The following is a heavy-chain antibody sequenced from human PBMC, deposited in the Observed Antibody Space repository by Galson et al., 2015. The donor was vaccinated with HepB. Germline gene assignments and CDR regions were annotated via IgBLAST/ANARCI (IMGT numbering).Heavy chain of an antibody. J-gene: IGHJ4*02. V-gene: IGHV3-23*01. CDR1: GFTFSIYA. CDR3: ALRGYSSSSFFDY. CDR2: ISGGGDNT. D-gene: IGHD6-6*01. Sequence: SLRLSCAASGFTFSIYAMSWVRQAPGRGLEWVAAISGGGDNTYYADSVKGRFTISRDNFKNTLYLQMNSLRAEDTAVYYCALRGYSSSSFFDYWGQGALVTASS.